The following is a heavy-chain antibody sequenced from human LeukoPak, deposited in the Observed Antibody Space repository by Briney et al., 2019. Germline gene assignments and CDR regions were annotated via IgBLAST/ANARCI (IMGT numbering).Heavy chain of an antibody. Sequence: PEGSLRLSCVASGFTFSSYWMSWVRQAPGKGLEWVANIKDDGSVTYYLDSVKGRFTISRDNAKRSLYLQMHSLRADDTAVYYCGREVPGGATILDYWGQGTLVTVSS. CDR3: GREVPGGATILDY. V-gene: IGHV3-7*04. J-gene: IGHJ4*02. CDR1: GFTFSSYW. CDR2: IKDDGSVT. D-gene: IGHD1-26*01.